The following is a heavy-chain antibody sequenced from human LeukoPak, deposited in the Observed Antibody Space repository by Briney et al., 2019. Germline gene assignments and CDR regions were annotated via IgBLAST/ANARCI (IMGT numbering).Heavy chain of an antibody. Sequence: SVTVSCKASGGTFSSYAISWVRPAPGQGLEWMGGIIPIFGTANYAQKFQGRVTITTDESTSTAYMELSSLRSEDTAVYYCASCSTSCYGYYYYYMDVWGKGTTVTVSS. CDR3: ASCSTSCYGYYYYYMDV. CDR1: GGTFSSYA. V-gene: IGHV1-69*05. D-gene: IGHD2-2*01. J-gene: IGHJ6*03. CDR2: IIPIFGTA.